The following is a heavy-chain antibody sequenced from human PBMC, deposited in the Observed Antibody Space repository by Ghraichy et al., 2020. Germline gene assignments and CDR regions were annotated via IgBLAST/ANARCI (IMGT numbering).Heavy chain of an antibody. CDR2: IKQDGSEK. V-gene: IGHV3-7*03. CDR3: ARLDYYDSSGYYYRYYYYMDV. D-gene: IGHD3-22*01. Sequence: GGSLRLSCAASGFTFSSYWMSWVRQAPGKGLEWVANIKQDGSEKYYVDSVKGRFTISRDNAKNSLYLQMNSLRAEDTAVYYCARLDYYDSSGYYYRYYYYMDVWGKGTTVTVSS. J-gene: IGHJ6*03. CDR1: GFTFSSYW.